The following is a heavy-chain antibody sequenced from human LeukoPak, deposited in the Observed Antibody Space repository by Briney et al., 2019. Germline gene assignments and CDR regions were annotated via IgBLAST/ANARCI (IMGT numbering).Heavy chain of an antibody. J-gene: IGHJ4*02. CDR3: AAERRGSSYYDGKEVFDH. V-gene: IGHV3-7*01. Sequence: PGESLRLSCVASSFTFSNCWMSWLRQTPGRGPECMAYINEDGGEKHYADSVKGRFTITRDNAKNTLYLQINSLRAEDAAVYYCAAERRGSSYYDGKEVFDHWGQGTLVAVSS. CDR2: INEDGGEK. CDR1: SFTFSNCW. D-gene: IGHD4-23*01.